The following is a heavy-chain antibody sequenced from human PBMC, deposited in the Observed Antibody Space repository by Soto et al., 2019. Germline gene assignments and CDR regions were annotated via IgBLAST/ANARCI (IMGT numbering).Heavy chain of an antibody. Sequence: GSLRLSCAASGFTFSSYSMNWVRQAPGKGLEWVSSISSSSSYIYYADSVNGRFTISRDNAKNSLYLQMNSLRAEDTAVYYCAKTTKAVGLVAPCMDVWGQGTTVTVSS. CDR2: ISSSSSYI. V-gene: IGHV3-21*01. CDR3: AKTTKAVGLVAPCMDV. J-gene: IGHJ6*02. D-gene: IGHD1-26*01. CDR1: GFTFSSYS.